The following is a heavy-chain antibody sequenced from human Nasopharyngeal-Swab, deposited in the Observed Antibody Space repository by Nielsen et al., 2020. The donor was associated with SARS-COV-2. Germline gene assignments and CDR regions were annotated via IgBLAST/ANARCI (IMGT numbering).Heavy chain of an antibody. J-gene: IGHJ5*02. D-gene: IGHD2-2*01. CDR1: GGSISSSSYY. V-gene: IGHV4-39*07. Sequence: SETLSLTCTVSGGSISSSSYYWGWIRQPPGKGLEWIGSIYYSGSTYYNPSLKSRVTISVDTSKNQFSLKLSSVTAADTAVYYCARGGGVVPAAPFDPWGQGTLVTVSS. CDR2: IYYSGST. CDR3: ARGGGVVPAAPFDP.